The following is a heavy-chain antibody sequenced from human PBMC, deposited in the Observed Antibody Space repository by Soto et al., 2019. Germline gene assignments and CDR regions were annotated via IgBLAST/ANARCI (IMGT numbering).Heavy chain of an antibody. CDR1: GGSITNYY. CDR3: GRHGFGPLHGLVDV. Sequence: QVQLQESGPGLVKPSETLSLTCTVSGGSITNYYCSWFRQPPGKGLEWIGYINYDGYSAYNLSLKRRVPLSMDASKTQSSLMLESVTATDTAVYYCGRHGFGPLHGLVDVWGPGTTVIVSS. V-gene: IGHV4-59*08. D-gene: IGHD3-10*01. CDR2: INYDGYS. J-gene: IGHJ6*02.